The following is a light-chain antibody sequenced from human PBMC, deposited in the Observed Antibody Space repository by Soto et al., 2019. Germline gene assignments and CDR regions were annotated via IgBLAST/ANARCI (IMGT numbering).Light chain of an antibody. CDR3: QQRNTWPPIT. CDR1: QTISSW. J-gene: IGKJ5*01. CDR2: AAS. V-gene: IGKV1-5*01. Sequence: DIQMSQSPSTLSGSVGDRVTITCRASQTISSWLAWYQQKPGKAPKLLISAASSLQSGVPSRFSGSGSGTDFTLTISSLEPEDFALYYCQQRNTWPPITFGQGTRLEIK.